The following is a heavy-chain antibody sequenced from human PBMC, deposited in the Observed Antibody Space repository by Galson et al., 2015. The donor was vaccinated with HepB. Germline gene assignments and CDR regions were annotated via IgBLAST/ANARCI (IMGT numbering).Heavy chain of an antibody. V-gene: IGHV3-53*01. J-gene: IGHJ1*01. CDR1: GFTVSGSY. CDR3: ATGQRYSSN. CDR2: IYSGGST. D-gene: IGHD6-13*01. Sequence: SLRLSCAASGFTVSGSYMSWVRQAPGEGLEWVSLIYSGGSTYYVDSVKGRFTISRDNGKNTLYLQMNSLRGEDTAVYYCATGQRYSSNWGQGTLVTVSS.